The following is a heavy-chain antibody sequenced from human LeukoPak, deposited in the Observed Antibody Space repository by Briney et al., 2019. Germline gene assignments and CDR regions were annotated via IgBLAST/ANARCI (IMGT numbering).Heavy chain of an antibody. CDR3: ASQSYKVVPAARANDY. CDR2: ISSTSNYI. D-gene: IGHD2-2*01. V-gene: IGHV3-21*01. CDR1: GFTFSTYA. Sequence: GGSLRLSCAASGFTFSTYAISWVRQAPGKGLEWVSCISSTSNYIFYADSVRGRFTISRDNAKNSLYLQMNSLRAEDTAVYYCASQSYKVVPAARANDYWGQGTLVTVSS. J-gene: IGHJ4*02.